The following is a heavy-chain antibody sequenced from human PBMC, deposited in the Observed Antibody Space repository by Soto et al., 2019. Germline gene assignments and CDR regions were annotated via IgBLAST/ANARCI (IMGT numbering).Heavy chain of an antibody. Sequence: PGGSLRLSCAASGFNFSSFHMNWVRQAPGRGLEWVAYITSSSDTIYYSDSVKGRFTISRDNGKNSLFLQMNSLRDEDTAVYYCARVVVVIPPGYYYAMDVWGQGTTVTVS. CDR1: GFNFSSFH. J-gene: IGHJ6*02. D-gene: IGHD3-22*01. V-gene: IGHV3-48*02. CDR2: ITSSSDTI. CDR3: ARVVVVIPPGYYYAMDV.